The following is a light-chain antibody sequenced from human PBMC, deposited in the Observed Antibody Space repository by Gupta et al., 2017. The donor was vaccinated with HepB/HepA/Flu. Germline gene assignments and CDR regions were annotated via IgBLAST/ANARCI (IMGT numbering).Light chain of an antibody. V-gene: IGKV4-1*01. Sequence: DIVMTQSPDSLAVSLGERATINCKSSQTILYSANNKNYLAWYQQKPGQPPKLLISWASTRESGVPDRFSGSGSGTDFTLTISSLQAEDVAVYYCQHYYSTPRTCGQGTKVEI. CDR1: QTILYSANNKNY. J-gene: IGKJ1*01. CDR3: QHYYSTPRT. CDR2: WAS.